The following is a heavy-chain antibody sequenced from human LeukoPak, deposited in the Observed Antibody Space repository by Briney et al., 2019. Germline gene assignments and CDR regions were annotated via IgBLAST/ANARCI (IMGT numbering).Heavy chain of an antibody. CDR1: GDSVSSNSAA. Sequence: SQTPSLTCAISGDSVSSNSAAWNWIRQSPSRGLEWLGRTYYRSKRYNDYAVSVKSRITINPDTSKNQFSLQLNSVTPEDTAVYYCARRQLRYFDWLPSLFDYWGQGTLVTVSS. V-gene: IGHV6-1*01. CDR3: ARRQLRYFDWLPSLFDY. CDR2: TYYRSKRYN. J-gene: IGHJ4*02. D-gene: IGHD3-9*01.